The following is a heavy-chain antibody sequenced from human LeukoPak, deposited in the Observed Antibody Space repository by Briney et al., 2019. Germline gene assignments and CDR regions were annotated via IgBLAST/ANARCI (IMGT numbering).Heavy chain of an antibody. V-gene: IGHV1-18*01. CDR3: ARDFGSAWFGELSALHC. CDR2: ISAYNGNK. Sequence: GASVRVSCKASGYTFTSYGISWVRQAPGQGLEWMGWISAYNGNKNYAQKLQGRVTMTTDTSTSTACMELRSLRSDDTAVYSCARDFGSAWFGELSALHCWGQGTLVTVSS. CDR1: GYTFTSYG. J-gene: IGHJ4*02. D-gene: IGHD3-10*01.